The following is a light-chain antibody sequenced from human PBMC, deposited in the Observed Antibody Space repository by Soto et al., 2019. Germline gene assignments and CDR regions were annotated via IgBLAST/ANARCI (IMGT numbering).Light chain of an antibody. V-gene: IGKV3-15*01. CDR1: QSVSSN. Sequence: EIALTQSPVTLSLSPGERATLACRASQSVSSNLAWYQQKAVQPPKLLIYWASSRESGVPDRFSGSGSGTDFTLTISSLQAEDVAVYYCQQYYSSPLTFGGGTKVDIK. CDR3: QQYYSSPLT. CDR2: WAS. J-gene: IGKJ4*01.